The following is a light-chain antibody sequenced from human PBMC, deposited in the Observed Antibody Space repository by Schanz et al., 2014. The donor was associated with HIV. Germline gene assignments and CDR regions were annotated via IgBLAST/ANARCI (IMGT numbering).Light chain of an antibody. CDR3: STYTTSKTWV. V-gene: IGLV2-8*01. CDR1: RSDIGNHDF. Sequence: QSALTQPPSASGSPGQSVTISCTGTRSDIGNHDFVSWYQHHPDKAPKLIIYEVSKRPSGVPARFSGSKSGNTASLTVSGLQAEDEAEYYCSTYTTSKTWVFGGGTKLTVL. J-gene: IGLJ3*02. CDR2: EVS.